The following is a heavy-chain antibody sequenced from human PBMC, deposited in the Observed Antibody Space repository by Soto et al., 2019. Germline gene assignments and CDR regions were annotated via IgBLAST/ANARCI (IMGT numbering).Heavy chain of an antibody. Sequence: QVQLVQSGAEVKKPGASVKVSCKASGYTFTSYYMHWVRQAPGQGLEWMGIINPSGGSTSYAQKFQGRGTMTRETSTSTVYMELSSLRSEDTAVYYCARDIGMYYYGSGSYLANGMDVWGQGTTVTVSS. CDR1: GYTFTSYY. CDR2: INPSGGST. D-gene: IGHD3-10*01. CDR3: ARDIGMYYYGSGSYLANGMDV. V-gene: IGHV1-46*03. J-gene: IGHJ6*02.